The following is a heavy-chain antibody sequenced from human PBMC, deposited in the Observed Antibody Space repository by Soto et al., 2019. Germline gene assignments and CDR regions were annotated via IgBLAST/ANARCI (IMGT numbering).Heavy chain of an antibody. V-gene: IGHV3-21*01. CDR1: GFTFSSYS. CDR3: ARDDLHLDTIFGVVIPGSQNYYYMDV. D-gene: IGHD3-3*01. J-gene: IGHJ6*03. Sequence: GGSLRLSCAASGFTFSSYSMNWVRQAPGKGLEWVSSISSSSSYIYYADSVKGRFTISRDNAKNSLYLQMNSLRAEDTAVYYCARDDLHLDTIFGVVIPGSQNYYYMDVWGKGTTVTVSS. CDR2: ISSSSSYI.